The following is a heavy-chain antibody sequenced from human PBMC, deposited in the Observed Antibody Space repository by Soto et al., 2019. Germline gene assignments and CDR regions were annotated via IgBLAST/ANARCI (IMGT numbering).Heavy chain of an antibody. CDR3: ARQAYYYGSGSSHFDY. D-gene: IGHD3-10*01. V-gene: IGHV4-39*01. CDR2: IYYSGST. CDR1: GGSISSSSYY. J-gene: IGHJ4*02. Sequence: SETLSLTCTVSGGSISSSSYYWGWIRQPPGKGLEWIGSIYYSGSTYYNPSLKSRVTISVDTSKNRFSLKLSSVTAADTAVYYCARQAYYYGSGSSHFDYWGQGTLVTVSS.